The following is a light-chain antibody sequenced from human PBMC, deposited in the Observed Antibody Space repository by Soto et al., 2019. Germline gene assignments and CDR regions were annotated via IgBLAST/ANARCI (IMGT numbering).Light chain of an antibody. V-gene: IGKV3-20*01. Sequence: EIVLTQSPGTLSLSPGERATLSCRASQSVSSGYLAWYQQKPGQAPRLLIYGASSRATGIPDRFSGSGSGTDLTLTISRLEPEDFAVYYCQQYGSSLITFGQGTRLEIK. CDR3: QQYGSSLIT. CDR2: GAS. CDR1: QSVSSGY. J-gene: IGKJ5*01.